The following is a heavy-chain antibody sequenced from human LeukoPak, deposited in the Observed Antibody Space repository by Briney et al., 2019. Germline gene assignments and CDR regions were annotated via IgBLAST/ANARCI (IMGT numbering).Heavy chain of an antibody. D-gene: IGHD1-1*01. V-gene: IGHV1-2*06. Sequence: GASVKVSCKASGYTFTGYYMHWVRQAPGQGLEWMGRINPNSGGTNYAQKFQGRVTMTRDTSISTAYMDLTRLRSDDTAVCYCARGTEYYFDYWGQGTLVTVSS. CDR1: GYTFTGYY. J-gene: IGHJ4*02. CDR2: INPNSGGT. CDR3: ARGTEYYFDY.